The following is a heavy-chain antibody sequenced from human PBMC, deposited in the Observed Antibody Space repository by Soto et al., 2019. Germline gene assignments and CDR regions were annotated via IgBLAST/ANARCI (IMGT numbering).Heavy chain of an antibody. CDR1: GFTFSNAW. J-gene: IGHJ4*02. D-gene: IGHD2-15*01. V-gene: IGHV3-15*01. Sequence: GVLRLSCAASGFTFSNAWMSWVRQAPGKGLEWVGRIKSKTDGGTTDYAAPVKGRFTISRDDSKNTLYLKMNSLKTEDTAVYYCTTDPSGGTLRWSRRPFDCWGQGTRGTVSS. CDR3: TTDPSGGTLRWSRRPFDC. CDR2: IKSKTDGGTT.